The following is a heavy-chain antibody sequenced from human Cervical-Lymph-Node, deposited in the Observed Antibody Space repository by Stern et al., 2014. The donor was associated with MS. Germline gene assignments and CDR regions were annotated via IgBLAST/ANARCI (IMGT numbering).Heavy chain of an antibody. J-gene: IGHJ5*02. V-gene: IGHV4-31*03. CDR1: GGSISSGGYY. D-gene: IGHD6-13*01. Sequence: QLQESGPGLVKPSQTLSLTCTVSGGSISSGGYYWSWIRQPPGKGLEWIGYISHSGSTSYNPSLTSRVTISVDTSKNQFSLKLSSVTAADTAVYYCARVPSSWQNWFDPWGQGTLVTVSS. CDR2: ISHSGST. CDR3: ARVPSSWQNWFDP.